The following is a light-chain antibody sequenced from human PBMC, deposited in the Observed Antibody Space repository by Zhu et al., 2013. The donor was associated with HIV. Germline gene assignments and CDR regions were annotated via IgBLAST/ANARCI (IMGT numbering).Light chain of an antibody. CDR1: QSVLYSSNNKNY. Sequence: DIVMTQSPDSLAVSLGERATINCKSSQSVLYSSNNKNYLAWYQQKRGQPPNLLIYWASTRESGVPDRFSGSGSGTDFTLTISSLEPEDFAVYYCQQRGNWPPYAFGQGTKLEIK. V-gene: IGKV4-1*01. CDR3: QQRGNWPPYA. J-gene: IGKJ2*01. CDR2: WAS.